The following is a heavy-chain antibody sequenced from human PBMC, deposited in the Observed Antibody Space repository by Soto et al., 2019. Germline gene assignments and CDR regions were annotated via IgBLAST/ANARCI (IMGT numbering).Heavy chain of an antibody. CDR3: AKDYPYPGIAVAYDAFDI. J-gene: IGHJ3*02. D-gene: IGHD6-19*01. Sequence: GGSLRLSCAASGFTFSSYAMSWVRQAPGKGLEWVSAISGSGGSTYYADSVKGRFTTSRDNSKNTLYLQMNSLRAEDTAVYYCAKDYPYPGIAVAYDAFDIWGQGTMVTVSS. V-gene: IGHV3-23*01. CDR1: GFTFSSYA. CDR2: ISGSGGST.